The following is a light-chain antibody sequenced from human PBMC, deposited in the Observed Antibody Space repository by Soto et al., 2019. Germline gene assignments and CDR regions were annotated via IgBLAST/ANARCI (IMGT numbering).Light chain of an antibody. CDR3: SSYVGSSTLL. J-gene: IGLJ2*01. V-gene: IGLV2-23*01. Sequence: QSVLTQPASVYGSPGQSITISCTGTSSDVGNYNLVSWYQQHPGKAPKLMIYEGSKRPSGVSNRFSGSKSGNTASLTISGLQAEDEADYYCSSYVGSSTLLFGGGTKLTVL. CDR1: SSDVGNYNL. CDR2: EGS.